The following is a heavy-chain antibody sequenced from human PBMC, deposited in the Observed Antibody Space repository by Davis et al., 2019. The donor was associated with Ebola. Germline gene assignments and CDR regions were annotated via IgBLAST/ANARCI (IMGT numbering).Heavy chain of an antibody. CDR2: IIPILGIA. CDR1: GYTFTSYY. Sequence: SVKVSCKASGYTFTSYYMHWVRQAPGQGLEWMGGIIPILGIADYAQNFQGRLTITADESTSTAYMELSSLRSDDTALYYCASLTGLGYWGQGTLVTVSS. CDR3: ASLTGLGY. J-gene: IGHJ4*02. D-gene: IGHD3/OR15-3a*01. V-gene: IGHV1-69*10.